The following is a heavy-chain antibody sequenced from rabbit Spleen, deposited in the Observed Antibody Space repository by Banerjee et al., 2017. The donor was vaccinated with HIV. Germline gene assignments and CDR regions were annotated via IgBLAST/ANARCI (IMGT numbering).Heavy chain of an antibody. CDR3: ARDTSSSFSSYGMDL. V-gene: IGHV1S45*01. J-gene: IGHJ6*01. CDR1: GFSFSTDHY. D-gene: IGHD1-1*01. CDR2: IYGGVIGST. Sequence: QEQLVESGGGLVKPEGSLTVTCTASGFSFSTDHYMCWVRQAPGKGLECIACIYGGVIGSTYYATWAKGQFTISKTSSTTVTLQMTSLTAADTATYFCARDTSSSFSSYGMDLWGQGTLVPS.